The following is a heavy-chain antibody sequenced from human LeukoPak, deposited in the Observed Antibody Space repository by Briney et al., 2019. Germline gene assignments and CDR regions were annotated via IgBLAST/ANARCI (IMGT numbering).Heavy chain of an antibody. V-gene: IGHV4-59*08. CDR1: GGSSSGFY. Sequence: SETLSLTCTVSGGSSSGFYWSRIRQPPGKGLEWIGYVYNSEYTSYNPSLKSRVSISFDTSKDQFSLTLTSVTAADTAVYFCARTWRSGGSYIFDYWGQGTLVTVSS. D-gene: IGHD6-19*01. J-gene: IGHJ4*02. CDR2: VYNSEYT. CDR3: ARTWRSGGSYIFDY.